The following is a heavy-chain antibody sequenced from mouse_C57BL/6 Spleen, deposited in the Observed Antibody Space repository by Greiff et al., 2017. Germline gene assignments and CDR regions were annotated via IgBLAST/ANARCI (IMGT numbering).Heavy chain of an antibody. D-gene: IGHD2-2*01. V-gene: IGHV1-4*01. J-gene: IGHJ2*01. CDR3: AGYASYYFDY. Sequence: QVQLQQSGAELARPGASVKMSCKASGYTFTSYTMHWVKQRPGQGLEWIGYINPSSGYTKYNQKFKDKATLTADKSSSTAYMQLSSLTSEDSAVYYCAGYASYYFDYWGQGTTRTVSS. CDR1: GYTFTSYT. CDR2: INPSSGYT.